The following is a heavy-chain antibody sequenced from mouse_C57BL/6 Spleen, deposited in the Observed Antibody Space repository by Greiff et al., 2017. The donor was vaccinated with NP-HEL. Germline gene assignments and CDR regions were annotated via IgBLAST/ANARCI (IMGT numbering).Heavy chain of an antibody. CDR3: ARTRYDYALFFDY. J-gene: IGHJ2*01. Sequence: QVQLQQSGPELVKPGASVKISCKASGYAFSSSWMNWVKQRPGKGLEWIGRIYPGDGDTNYNGKFKGKATLTADKSSSTAYMQLSSLTSEDSAVYFCARTRYDYALFFDYWGQGTTLTVSS. V-gene: IGHV1-82*01. D-gene: IGHD2-4*01. CDR2: IYPGDGDT. CDR1: GYAFSSSW.